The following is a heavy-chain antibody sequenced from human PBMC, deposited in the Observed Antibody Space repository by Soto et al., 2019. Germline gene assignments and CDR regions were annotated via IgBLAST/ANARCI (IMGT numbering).Heavy chain of an antibody. CDR3: ARNAGVMVRGVIGYYYGMDV. Sequence: ASVKVSCKASGYTFTSYYMHWVRQAPGQGLEWMGIINPSGGSTTYAQKFQGRVTMTRDTSTSTVYMELSSLRSEDTAVYYCARNAGVMVRGVIGYYYGMDVWGQGTTVTVSS. CDR1: GYTFTSYY. V-gene: IGHV1-46*01. D-gene: IGHD3-10*01. CDR2: INPSGGST. J-gene: IGHJ6*02.